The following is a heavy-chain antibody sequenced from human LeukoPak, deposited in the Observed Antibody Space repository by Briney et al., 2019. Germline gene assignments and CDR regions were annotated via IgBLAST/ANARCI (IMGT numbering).Heavy chain of an antibody. D-gene: IGHD1-26*01. CDR3: AKDRRGGSYYAATLDI. V-gene: IGHV3-33*06. Sequence: GRSLRLSCAASGFTFSSYGMHWVRQAPGKGLEWVTVIWYDGSSKYYADSVKGRFTISRDNSKNTLYVQMNSLRVEDTAVYYCAKDRRGGSYYAATLDIWGQGTMVTVSS. CDR1: GFTFSSYG. CDR2: IWYDGSSK. J-gene: IGHJ3*02.